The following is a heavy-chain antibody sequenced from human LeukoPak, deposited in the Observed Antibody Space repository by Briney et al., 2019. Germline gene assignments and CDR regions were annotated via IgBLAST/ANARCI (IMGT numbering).Heavy chain of an antibody. CDR2: IYTSGST. Sequence: SETLSLTCSVSSGSISSGSSYWNWIRQPAGKGLEWIGHIYTSGSTHYNPSLKSRATISADTSKYQFSLNLSSVTAADTAVYFCARGGDYDVLTGYHYYFDYWGQGTLVTVSS. CDR1: SGSISSGSSY. CDR3: ARGGDYDVLTGYHYYFDY. J-gene: IGHJ4*02. D-gene: IGHD3-9*01. V-gene: IGHV4-61*09.